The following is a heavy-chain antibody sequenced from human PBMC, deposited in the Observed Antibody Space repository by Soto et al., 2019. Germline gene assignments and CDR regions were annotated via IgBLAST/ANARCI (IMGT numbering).Heavy chain of an antibody. V-gene: IGHV4-30-4*01. Sequence: LSLTCTVSDGSISSGDYYWSWIRQPPGKGLEWIGYIYYSGSTYYNPSLKSRVTISVDTSKNQFSLKLSSVTAADTAVYYCASFYSNYYFDYWGQGTLVTVSS. CDR2: IYYSGST. D-gene: IGHD4-4*01. J-gene: IGHJ4*02. CDR1: DGSISSGDYY. CDR3: ASFYSNYYFDY.